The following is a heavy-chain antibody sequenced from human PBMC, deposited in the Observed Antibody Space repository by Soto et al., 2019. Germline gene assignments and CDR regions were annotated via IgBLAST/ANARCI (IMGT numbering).Heavy chain of an antibody. V-gene: IGHV3-9*01. Sequence: GGSLRLSCAVSGFTFDDYAVHWVRQAPGKGLEWVAGIIWNSAYIVYADSVKGRFTISRDNAKNSLHLQMDSLRAEDTALYYCVKDSTVSGVRQGLDFWGRGTLVTVSS. J-gene: IGHJ4*02. CDR2: IIWNSAYI. CDR3: VKDSTVSGVRQGLDF. D-gene: IGHD6-19*01. CDR1: GFTFDDYA.